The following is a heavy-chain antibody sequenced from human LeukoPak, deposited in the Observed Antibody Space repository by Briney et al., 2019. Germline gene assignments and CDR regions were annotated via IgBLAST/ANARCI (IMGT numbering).Heavy chain of an antibody. Sequence: PSQTLSLTCTVSGDSISSGGYYWSWIRQHPGKGLEWIGYIYYSGGTFYNPSLKSRVTISVDTSKNQFSLRLSSVTAADTAVYYCAREPRGGGYSFDYWGQGALVTVSS. J-gene: IGHJ4*02. CDR3: AREPRGGGYSFDY. D-gene: IGHD5-12*01. CDR1: GDSISSGGYY. CDR2: IYYSGGT. V-gene: IGHV4-31*03.